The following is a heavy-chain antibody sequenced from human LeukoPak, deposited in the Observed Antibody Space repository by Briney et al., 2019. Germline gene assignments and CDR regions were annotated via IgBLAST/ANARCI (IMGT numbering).Heavy chain of an antibody. Sequence: GGSLRLSCAVSGFSFSDYWMHWVRQAPGKGLVWVSRIKSDGTITNYADSVKGRFTISRDNAKHPLYLQMNSLRAEDTDVHYRATGNYNKPFEYWGQGTLVTLSS. CDR3: ATGNYNKPFEY. J-gene: IGHJ4*02. D-gene: IGHD1-7*01. V-gene: IGHV3-74*01. CDR1: GFSFSDYW. CDR2: IKSDGTIT.